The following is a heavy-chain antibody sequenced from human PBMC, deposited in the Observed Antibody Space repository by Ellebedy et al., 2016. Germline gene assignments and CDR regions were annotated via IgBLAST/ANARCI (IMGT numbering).Heavy chain of an antibody. V-gene: IGHV3-21*04. CDR2: ISSSSSYI. CDR3: AKDRRSSSWYSSDY. J-gene: IGHJ4*02. CDR1: GFTFSSYS. Sequence: GGSLRLXCAASGFTFSSYSMNWVRQAPGKGLEWVSSISSSSSYIYYADSVKGRFTISRDNAKNSLYLQMNSLRAEDTAVYYCAKDRRSSSWYSSDYWGQGTLVTVSS. D-gene: IGHD6-13*01.